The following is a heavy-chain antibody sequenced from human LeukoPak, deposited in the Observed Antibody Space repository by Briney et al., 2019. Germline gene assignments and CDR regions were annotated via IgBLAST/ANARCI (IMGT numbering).Heavy chain of an antibody. V-gene: IGHV1-46*01. D-gene: IGHD5-24*01. CDR2: VNPGGDNT. J-gene: IGHJ3*02. Sequence: ASVKVSCKASGYTFTKYYIHWVRQAPGQGLEWMGLVNPGGDNTNYAQNFQGRVTMTRDTSTSTVYMELSSLRSEDTAIYYCARIRDGYNDAYDIWGQGTVVTVPS. CDR1: GYTFTKYY. CDR3: ARIRDGYNDAYDI.